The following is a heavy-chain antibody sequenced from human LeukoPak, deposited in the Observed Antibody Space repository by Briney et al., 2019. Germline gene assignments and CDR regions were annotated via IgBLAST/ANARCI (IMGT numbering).Heavy chain of an antibody. CDR1: GGTFSSYA. V-gene: IGHV1-69*04. CDR2: IIPIFGIA. Sequence: SVKVSCKASGGTFSSYAISWVRQAPGQGLERMGRIIPIFGIANYAQKFQGRVTITADKSTSTAYMELSSLRSEDTAVYYCARPTLRFLEWFPRPLYYYGMDVWGQGTTVTVSS. D-gene: IGHD3-3*01. CDR3: ARPTLRFLEWFPRPLYYYGMDV. J-gene: IGHJ6*02.